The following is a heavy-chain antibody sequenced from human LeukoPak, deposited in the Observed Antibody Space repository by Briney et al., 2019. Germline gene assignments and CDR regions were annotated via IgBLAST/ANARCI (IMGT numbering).Heavy chain of an antibody. CDR3: AREGYSSGFYYFDY. CDR2: IHNSGRT. CDR1: GGSVSSYY. V-gene: IGHV4-59*02. J-gene: IGHJ4*02. D-gene: IGHD6-19*01. Sequence: SETLSLTCSVSGGSVSSYYWSWIRQSPGKGLEWIGYIHNSGRTNYNPSLKSRVTGFVDTSKNQFSLKLSSVTAADTAVYYCAREGYSSGFYYFDYWGQGTLVTVSS.